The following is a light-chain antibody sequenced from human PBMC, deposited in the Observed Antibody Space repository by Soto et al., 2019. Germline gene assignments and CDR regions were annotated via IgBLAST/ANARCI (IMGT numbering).Light chain of an antibody. CDR2: GAS. V-gene: IGKV3-20*01. Sequence: EIVMTQSPGTLSLSPGERATLSCRASQSVSSRLAWYQQKPSQAPRLLISGASSRATGIPDRFSGSGSGTDFTLTISRLEPADFALYYCQHYVERSPITLGQGTRLEIK. CDR3: QHYVERSPIT. J-gene: IGKJ5*01. CDR1: QSVSSR.